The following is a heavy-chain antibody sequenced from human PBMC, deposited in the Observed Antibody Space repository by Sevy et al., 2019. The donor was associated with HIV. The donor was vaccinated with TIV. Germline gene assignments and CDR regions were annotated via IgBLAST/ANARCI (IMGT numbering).Heavy chain of an antibody. J-gene: IGHJ4*02. D-gene: IGHD2-15*01. V-gene: IGHV3-48*02. CDR1: GFTFSSYS. CDR3: ARDLGYCSGGSCYDFDY. CDR2: ISSSSSTI. Sequence: GGSLRLSCAASGFTFSSYSMNWVRQAPGKGLEWVSYISSSSSTIYYADSVKGRFTISRDNAKNSLYLQMNSLRDEDTAVYYCARDLGYCSGGSCYDFDYWGQGTLVTVSS.